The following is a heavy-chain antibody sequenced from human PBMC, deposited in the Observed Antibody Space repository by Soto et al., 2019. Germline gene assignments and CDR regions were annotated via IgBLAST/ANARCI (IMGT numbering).Heavy chain of an antibody. CDR2: TYYRSKWYN. D-gene: IGHD3-22*01. CDR3: ARVPNYYDSSGYYYYYFDY. V-gene: IGHV6-1*01. CDR1: GDSVSSNSAA. Sequence: SQTLSLTCAISGDSVSSNSAAWNWIRQSPSRGLEWLGRTYYRSKWYNDYAVSVKSRITINPDTSKNQFSLQLNSVTPEDTAVHYCARVPNYYDSSGYYYYYFDYWGQGTLVTVSS. J-gene: IGHJ4*02.